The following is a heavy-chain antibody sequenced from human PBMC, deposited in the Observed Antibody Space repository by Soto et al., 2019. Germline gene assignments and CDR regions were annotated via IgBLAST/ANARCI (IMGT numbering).Heavy chain of an antibody. J-gene: IGHJ5*02. CDR3: ASQSSGWGNWFDP. CDR2: IYYSGST. Sequence: SETLSLTCTVSGGSISSSSYYWGWIRQPPGKGLEWIGSIYYSGSTYYNPSLKSRVTISVDTSKNQFSLKLSSVTAADTAVYYCASQSSGWGNWFDPWGQGTLVTVSS. CDR1: GGSISSSSYY. V-gene: IGHV4-39*01. D-gene: IGHD6-19*01.